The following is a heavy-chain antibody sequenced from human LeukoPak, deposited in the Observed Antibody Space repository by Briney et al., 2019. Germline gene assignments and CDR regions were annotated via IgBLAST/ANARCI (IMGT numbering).Heavy chain of an antibody. V-gene: IGHV3-30*18. CDR1: GFTFSSYG. J-gene: IGHJ4*02. CDR3: AKDSSKLQPSGSYFDY. D-gene: IGHD1-26*01. Sequence: GGSLRLSCAASGFTFSSYGMHWVRQAPGKGLEWVAVISYDGSNKYYADSVKGRFTISRDNSKNTLYLQMNSLRAEDTAVYYCAKDSSKLQPSGSYFDYRVQGTLVTVPS. CDR2: ISYDGSNK.